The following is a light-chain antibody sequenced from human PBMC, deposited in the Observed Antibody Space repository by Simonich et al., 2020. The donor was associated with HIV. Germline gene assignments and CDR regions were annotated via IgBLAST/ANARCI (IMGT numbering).Light chain of an antibody. CDR1: SSDFGTYNY. Sequence: QSALTQPASVSGSPGQSITISCIGTSSDFGTYNYVSWYKHHPGKAPKLMIFNVTERPSGASIRVSGSKSGNTASLTISGLQAEDEADFYCSSYTSSSTWVFGGGTKVTVL. CDR3: SSYTSSSTWV. V-gene: IGLV2-14*03. J-gene: IGLJ3*02. CDR2: NVT.